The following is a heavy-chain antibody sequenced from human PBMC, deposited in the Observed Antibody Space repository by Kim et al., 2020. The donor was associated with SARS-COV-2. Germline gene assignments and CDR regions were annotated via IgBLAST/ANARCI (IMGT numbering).Heavy chain of an antibody. D-gene: IGHD3-10*01. CDR3: AKEAGSYYMTYYYYYGMDV. J-gene: IGHJ6*02. CDR2: IWYDGSNK. CDR1: GFTFSSYG. V-gene: IGHV3-33*06. Sequence: GGSLRLSCAASGFTFSSYGMHWVRQAPGKGLEWVAVIWYDGSNKYYADSVKGRFTISRDNSKNTLYLQMNSLRAEDTAVYYCAKEAGSYYMTYYYYYGMDVWGQGTTVTVSS.